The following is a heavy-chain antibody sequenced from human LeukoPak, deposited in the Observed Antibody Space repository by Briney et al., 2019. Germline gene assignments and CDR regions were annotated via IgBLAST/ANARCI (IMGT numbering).Heavy chain of an antibody. CDR1: GGSISSYY. Sequence: SETLSLTCTVSGGSISSYYWGWIRQPPGKGLEWIGSIYYSGSTYYNPSLKSRVTISVDTSKNQFSLKLSSVTAADTAVYYCARVAMYSSSWYAGYWYFDLWGRGTLVTVSS. CDR2: IYYSGST. CDR3: ARVAMYSSSWYAGYWYFDL. J-gene: IGHJ2*01. V-gene: IGHV4-39*07. D-gene: IGHD6-13*01.